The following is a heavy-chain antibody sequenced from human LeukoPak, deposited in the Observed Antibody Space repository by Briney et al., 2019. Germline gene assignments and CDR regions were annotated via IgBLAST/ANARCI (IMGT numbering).Heavy chain of an antibody. V-gene: IGHV1-18*01. CDR1: GGTFSSYA. J-gene: IGHJ4*02. Sequence: ASVKVSCKASGGTFSSYAISWVRQAPGQGLEWMGWISAYNGNTNYAQKLQGRVTMTTDTSTSTAYMELRSLRSDDTAVYYCARSMLLWFGELLSFDYWGQGTLVTVSS. CDR2: ISAYNGNT. D-gene: IGHD3-10*01. CDR3: ARSMLLWFGELLSFDY.